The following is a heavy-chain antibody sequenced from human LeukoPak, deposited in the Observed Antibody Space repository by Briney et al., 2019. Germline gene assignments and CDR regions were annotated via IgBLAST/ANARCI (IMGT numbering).Heavy chain of an antibody. Sequence: RGSLRLSCAASGFTFSSYWMTWVRQAPGKGLEWVANIKQDGSEKYYVDSVKGRFTISRDNAKNSLSLQMNSLRADDTAVYYCARVPRVVVVAATCFDYWGQGTLVTVSS. V-gene: IGHV3-7*01. CDR3: ARVPRVVVVAATCFDY. CDR2: IKQDGSEK. CDR1: GFTFSSYW. D-gene: IGHD2-15*01. J-gene: IGHJ4*02.